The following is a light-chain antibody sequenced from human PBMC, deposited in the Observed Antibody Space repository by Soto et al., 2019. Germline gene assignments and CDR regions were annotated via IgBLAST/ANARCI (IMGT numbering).Light chain of an antibody. V-gene: IGKV1-39*01. CDR3: QQSISAPLT. J-gene: IGKJ4*01. CDR1: QSISSY. Sequence: DIQMTQSPSSLSASVGDRVTITCRASQSISSYLNWYQQKPGKAPKLLIYAASSLQSGVPSRFSGSGSRTDFTLTIAGLQHEDSASYFCQQSISAPLTFGGGTKVEIK. CDR2: AAS.